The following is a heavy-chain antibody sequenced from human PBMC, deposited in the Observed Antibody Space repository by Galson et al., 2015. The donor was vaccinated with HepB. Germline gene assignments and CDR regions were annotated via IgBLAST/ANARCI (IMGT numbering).Heavy chain of an antibody. D-gene: IGHD6-13*01. J-gene: IGHJ1*01. CDR1: GFTFSSYA. V-gene: IGHV3-30*04. CDR2: ISYDGSNK. Sequence: SLRLSCAASGFTFSSYAMSWVRQAPGKGLEWVAVISYDGSNKYYADSVKGRFTISRDNSKNTLYLQMNSLRAEDTAVYYCAGSWYVAEYFQHWGQGTLVTVSS. CDR3: AGSWYVAEYFQH.